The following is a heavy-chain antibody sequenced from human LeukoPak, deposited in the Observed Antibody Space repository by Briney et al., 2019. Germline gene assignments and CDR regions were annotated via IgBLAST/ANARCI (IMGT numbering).Heavy chain of an antibody. CDR2: VRGRDDST. Sequence: GGSLRLSCVASGFTVSSYAMSWVRLAPGKGLEWVTGVRGRDDSTFYADSVRGRFTISRDNSRNTLYLQMDSLRAEDTDVYYCAKDGYCTTVTCYGWLDYWGLGTLVTVSS. D-gene: IGHD2-2*03. CDR3: AKDGYCTTVTCYGWLDY. V-gene: IGHV3-23*01. CDR1: GFTVSSYA. J-gene: IGHJ4*02.